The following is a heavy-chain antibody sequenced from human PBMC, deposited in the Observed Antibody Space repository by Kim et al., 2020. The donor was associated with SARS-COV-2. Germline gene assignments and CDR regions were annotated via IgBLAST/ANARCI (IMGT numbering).Heavy chain of an antibody. J-gene: IGHJ4*02. V-gene: IGHV3-74*01. D-gene: IGHD3-22*01. CDR3: ARVGNYYDSSGYYVLPTY. Sequence: GGSLRLSCAASGFTFSSYWMHWVRQAPGKGLVLVSRINSDGSSTSYADSVKGRFTISRDNAKNTLYLQMNSLRAEDTAVYYCARVGNYYDSSGYYVLPTYWGQGTLVTVSS. CDR1: GFTFSSYW. CDR2: INSDGSST.